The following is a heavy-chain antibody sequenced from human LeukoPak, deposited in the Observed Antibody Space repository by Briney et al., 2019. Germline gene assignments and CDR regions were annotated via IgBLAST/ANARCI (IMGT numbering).Heavy chain of an antibody. CDR3: AKDRAAYGDNPLFDY. V-gene: IGHV3-23*01. CDR1: GFTFNTYA. D-gene: IGHD4-17*01. CDR2: ISASGGST. J-gene: IGHJ4*02. Sequence: QSGGSLRLSCAASGFTFNTYALTWVRQAPGEGLEWVSAISASGGSTYYADSVKGRFTISRDNSKNTLYLQMNSLRADDTTIYYCAKDRAAYGDNPLFDYWGQGTLVTVSS.